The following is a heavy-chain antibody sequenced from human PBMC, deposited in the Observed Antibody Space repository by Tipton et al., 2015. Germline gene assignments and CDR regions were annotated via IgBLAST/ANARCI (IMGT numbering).Heavy chain of an antibody. J-gene: IGHJ6*02. Sequence: GSLRLSCAASGFLFNTYWMTWVRQGPGKGLEWVANINQDGTEKYYVDSVKGRFTISRDNAKNSLYLQLNSVSLDDTADYYCARTEAASRYFAHYYGMDVWGQGTTVTVSS. V-gene: IGHV3-7*05. CDR3: ARTEAASRYFAHYYGMDV. D-gene: IGHD6-6*01. CDR2: INQDGTEK. CDR1: GFLFNTYW.